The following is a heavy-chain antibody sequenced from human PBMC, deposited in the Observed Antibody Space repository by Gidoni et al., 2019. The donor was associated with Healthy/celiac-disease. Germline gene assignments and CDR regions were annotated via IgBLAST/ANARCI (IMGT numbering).Heavy chain of an antibody. Sequence: QVQRVQSGDEVKKPGASVKVSCKAPGYTFTSYDINWVRQATGQGLEWMGWMNPNSGNTGYAQKFQGRVTMTRNTSISTAYMELSSLRSEDTAVYYCARGVYDSSGYYSFGWFDPWGQGTLVTVSS. D-gene: IGHD3-22*01. CDR2: MNPNSGNT. CDR1: GYTFTSYD. J-gene: IGHJ5*02. CDR3: ARGVYDSSGYYSFGWFDP. V-gene: IGHV1-8*01.